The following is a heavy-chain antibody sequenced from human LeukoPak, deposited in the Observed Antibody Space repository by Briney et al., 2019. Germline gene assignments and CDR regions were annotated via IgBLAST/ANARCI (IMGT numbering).Heavy chain of an antibody. CDR3: ARSSDCSSTSCLGPAFDI. V-gene: IGHV1-8*03. CDR1: GYTFTSYD. CDR2: MNPNSGNT. J-gene: IGHJ3*02. D-gene: IGHD2-2*01. Sequence: ASVKVSCKASGYTFTSYDINWVRQATGQGLEWMGWMNPNSGNTGYAQKFQGRVTITRNTSISTAYMELSSLRSEDTAVYYCARSSDCSSTSCLGPAFDIWGQGTMVTVSS.